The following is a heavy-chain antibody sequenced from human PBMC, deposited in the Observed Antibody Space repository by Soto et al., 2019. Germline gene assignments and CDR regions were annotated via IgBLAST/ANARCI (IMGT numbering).Heavy chain of an antibody. V-gene: IGHV4-4*07. Sequence: SETLSLTCSVSGGSINSYWWSWIRQPAGKGLEWIGRVYSSGTTDYNPSLNSRATLSVETSKNQFSLKLSSVTAADTAMYYCARHEKAVAGTGWFDPWGQGTLVTVSS. D-gene: IGHD6-19*01. CDR2: VYSSGTT. CDR3: ARHEKAVAGTGWFDP. CDR1: GGSINSYW. J-gene: IGHJ5*02.